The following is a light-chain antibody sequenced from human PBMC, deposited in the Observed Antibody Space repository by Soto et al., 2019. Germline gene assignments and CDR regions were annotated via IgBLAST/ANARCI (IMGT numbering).Light chain of an antibody. V-gene: IGKV1-5*03. CDR1: QSISGW. CDR3: QQYNNYSET. CDR2: KAS. J-gene: IGKJ1*01. Sequence: DIQMTQSPSTLSASVGDRVTITCRTSQSISGWLAWYQQKPGKAPKLLIYKASSLESGVPSRFSGSGSGTEFSLPISSLQPDDFATYYCQQYNNYSETFGQGTKVEIK.